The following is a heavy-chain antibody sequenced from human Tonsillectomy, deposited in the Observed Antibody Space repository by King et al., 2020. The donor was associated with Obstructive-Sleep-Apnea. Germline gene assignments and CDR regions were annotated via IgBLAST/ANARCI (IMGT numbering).Heavy chain of an antibody. Sequence: QLVQSGAEVKKPGASVKVSCKASGYTFTSYAMHWVRQAPGQRLEWMGWINAGNGNTKYSQKFQGRVTITRDTSASTAYMELSSLRSEDTAVYYCATGGLYWGGYCYPWHYFDYWGQGTLVTVSS. V-gene: IGHV1-3*01. J-gene: IGHJ4*02. CDR3: ATGGLYWGGYCYPWHYFDY. CDR2: INAGNGNT. D-gene: IGHD2-21*02. CDR1: GYTFTSYA.